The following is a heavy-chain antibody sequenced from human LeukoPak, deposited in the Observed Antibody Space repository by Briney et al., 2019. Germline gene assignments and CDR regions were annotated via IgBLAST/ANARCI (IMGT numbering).Heavy chain of an antibody. CDR3: ARGHCSSTSCYGGDYYYYYGMDV. CDR2: INPNSGGT. V-gene: IGHV1-2*02. Sequence: ASVKVSCKASGYTFTGYYMHWVRQAPGQGPEWMGWINPNSGGTNYAQKFQGRVTMTRDTSISTAYMELSRLRSDDTAVYYCARGHCSSTSCYGGDYYYYYGMDVWGQGTTVTVSS. D-gene: IGHD2-2*01. CDR1: GYTFTGYY. J-gene: IGHJ6*02.